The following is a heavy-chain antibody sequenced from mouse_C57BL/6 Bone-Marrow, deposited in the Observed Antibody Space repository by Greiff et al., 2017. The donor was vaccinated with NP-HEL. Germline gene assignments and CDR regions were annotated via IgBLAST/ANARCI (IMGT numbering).Heavy chain of an antibody. Sequence: EVQRVESGGGLVQPGGSLKLSCAASGFTFSDYYMYWVRQTPEKRLEWVAYISNGGGSTYYPGTVKGRFNISRDNAKNTLYLQMSRLKSEDTAMYYCARRGDYGSSWFAYWGQGTLVTVSA. CDR2: ISNGGGST. V-gene: IGHV5-12*01. D-gene: IGHD1-1*01. CDR1: GFTFSDYY. CDR3: ARRGDYGSSWFAY. J-gene: IGHJ3*01.